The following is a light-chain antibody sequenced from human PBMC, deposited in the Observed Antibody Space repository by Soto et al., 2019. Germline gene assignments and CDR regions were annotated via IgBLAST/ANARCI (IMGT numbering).Light chain of an antibody. CDR1: TSNIGAGYD. CDR3: QSYDISLSAVV. J-gene: IGLJ2*01. Sequence: QSVLTQPPSVSGAPGQRVTIFCTGSTSNIGAGYDVHWYQQLPGTAPKLLIYINNNRPSGVPDRFSGSKSGTSASLAITGLEADDEADYYCQSYDISLSAVVFGGGTKVTVL. CDR2: INN. V-gene: IGLV1-40*01.